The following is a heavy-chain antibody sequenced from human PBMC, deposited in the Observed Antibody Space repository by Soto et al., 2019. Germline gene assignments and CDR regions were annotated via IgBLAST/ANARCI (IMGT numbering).Heavy chain of an antibody. CDR2: IYYTGST. Sequence: SETLSLTCTVSGGSISSGDYYWSWIRQSPGKGLEWIGCIYYTGSTYYNPSLMSRVTISVDTSKNQFSLKLSSVTAADTAVYYCARRSKIHDAFDIWGQGTMVTVSS. V-gene: IGHV4-39*01. CDR1: GGSISSGDYY. J-gene: IGHJ3*02. CDR3: ARRSKIHDAFDI.